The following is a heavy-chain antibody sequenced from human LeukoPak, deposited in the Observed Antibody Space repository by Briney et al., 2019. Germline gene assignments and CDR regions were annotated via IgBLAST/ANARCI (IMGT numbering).Heavy chain of an antibody. CDR1: GFTFSNYD. CDR2: ISGTGAFT. CDR3: AKGHRDYGTGFEL. D-gene: IGHD4-17*01. V-gene: IGHV3-23*01. J-gene: IGHJ4*02. Sequence: GGSLRLSCAASGFTFSNYDMSWVPQAPGKGLESVSVISGTGAFTYYADSVKGRFTISRDNSKNTLYLQMNSLRAEDTTVYHCAKGHRDYGTGFELWGRGTLVTVSS.